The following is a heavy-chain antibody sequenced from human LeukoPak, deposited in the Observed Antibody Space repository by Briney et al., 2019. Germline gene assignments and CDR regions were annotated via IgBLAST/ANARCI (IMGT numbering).Heavy chain of an antibody. CDR2: IYYNGIT. CDR1: GGLITTSIHY. CDR3: ARQPTVERGAVASNFDY. D-gene: IGHD6-19*01. Sequence: SETLSLTCSVSGGLITTSIHYWAWIRQPPGKGLEWFASIYYNGITYYNAYLESRVTLSVDTSRHQFSLRLRSVGAADKSVYYCARQPTVERGAVASNFDYWGQGTLVTVSS. V-gene: IGHV4-39*01. J-gene: IGHJ4*02.